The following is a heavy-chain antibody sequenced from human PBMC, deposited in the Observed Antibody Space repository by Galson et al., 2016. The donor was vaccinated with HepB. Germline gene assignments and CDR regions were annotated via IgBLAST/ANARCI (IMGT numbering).Heavy chain of an antibody. CDR2: ISFDGSDE. CDR3: ARGPGSYYRGREYYYGMDV. V-gene: IGHV3-30*04. D-gene: IGHD3-10*01. J-gene: IGHJ6*02. Sequence: SLRLSCAASGFSFRSYAMHWVRQVPGKGLEWVAVISFDGSDEYYADSVKGRFTISRDNSKNTLYLQMNSLRVEDTAAYYCARGPGSYYRGREYYYGMDVWGQGTTVTVPS. CDR1: GFSFRSYA.